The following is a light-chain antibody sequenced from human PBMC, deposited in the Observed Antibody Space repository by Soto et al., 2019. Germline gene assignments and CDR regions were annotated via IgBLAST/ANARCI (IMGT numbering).Light chain of an antibody. CDR2: GNS. Sequence: QSVLTQPPSVSGAPGQRVTITWTESSSNIGAGYDVHWYQQLPGTAPKLLIYGNSNRPSGVPDRFSGSKSGTSASLAITGLQAEDEADYYCQSYDSSLSRVFGGGTKLTVL. V-gene: IGLV1-40*01. CDR3: QSYDSSLSRV. CDR1: SSNIGAGYD. J-gene: IGLJ2*01.